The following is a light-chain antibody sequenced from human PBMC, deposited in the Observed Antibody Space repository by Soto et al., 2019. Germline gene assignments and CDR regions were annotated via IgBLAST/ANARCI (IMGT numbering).Light chain of an antibody. J-gene: IGLJ3*02. CDR2: RTT. CDR3: AAWYDSVKGVM. Sequence: QSVLTQPPSVSGTPGQRVTIFCSGSSSNIGTNTVNWYQQFPGTAPQLLFFRTTQRASGVPARFSASRSGTSASLAISGLQSEDEADYYCAAWYDSVKGVMFGGGTKLTVL. CDR1: SSNIGTNT. V-gene: IGLV1-44*01.